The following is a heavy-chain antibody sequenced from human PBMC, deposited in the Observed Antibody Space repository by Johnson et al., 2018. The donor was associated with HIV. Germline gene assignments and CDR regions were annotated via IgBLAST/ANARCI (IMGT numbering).Heavy chain of an antibody. V-gene: IGHV3-64*07. J-gene: IGHJ3*01. CDR2: ISNNGGST. D-gene: IGHD3-22*01. CDR1: GFSFSTYA. CDR3: AMPYYFDSGVYQ. Sequence: GGLVQPGESLRLSCAAFGFSFSTYAMHWVRQAPGKGLEYVSAISNNGGSTFYADSVRGRFTISRDNSKNTLYLQMGSLRVEDMGIYYCAMPYYFDSGVYQWGQGTMVTVSS.